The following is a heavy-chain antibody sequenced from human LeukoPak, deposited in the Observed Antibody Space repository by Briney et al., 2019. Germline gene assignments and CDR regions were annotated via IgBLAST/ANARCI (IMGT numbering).Heavy chain of an antibody. Sequence: PSETLSLTCTVSRGSISSGSYYWSWIRQPAGKGLEWIGRIYTSGSTNYNPSLKSRVTISVDTSKNQFSLKLSSVTAADTAVYYCASGSWFGEYPFDYWGQGTLVTVSS. J-gene: IGHJ4*02. V-gene: IGHV4-61*02. CDR1: RGSISSGSYY. D-gene: IGHD3-10*01. CDR2: IYTSGST. CDR3: ASGSWFGEYPFDY.